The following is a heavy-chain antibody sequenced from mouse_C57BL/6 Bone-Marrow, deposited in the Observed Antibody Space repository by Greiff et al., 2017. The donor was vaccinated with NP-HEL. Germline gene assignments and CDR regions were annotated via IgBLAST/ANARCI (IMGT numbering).Heavy chain of an antibody. V-gene: IGHV5-4*03. CDR1: GFTFSSYA. Sequence: EVKVVESGGGLVKPGGSLKLSCAASGFTFSSYAMSWVRQTPEKRLEWVATISDGGSYTYYPDNVKGRFTISRDNAKNNLYLQMSHLKSEDTAMYYCARAATAQGTEYWGQGTTLTVSS. D-gene: IGHD3-2*02. J-gene: IGHJ2*01. CDR3: ARAATAQGTEY. CDR2: ISDGGSYT.